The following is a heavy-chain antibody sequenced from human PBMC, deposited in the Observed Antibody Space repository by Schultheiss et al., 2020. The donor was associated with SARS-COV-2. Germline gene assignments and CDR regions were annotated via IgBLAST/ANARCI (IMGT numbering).Heavy chain of an antibody. CDR3: AREGAYCGGDCFTFDY. V-gene: IGHV3-53*05. D-gene: IGHD2-21*01. J-gene: IGHJ4*02. CDR2: VYTGGNT. CDR1: GFTVSGSY. Sequence: GGSLRLSCAASGFTVSGSYMSWVRQAPGKGLEWVSVVYTGGNTYYADSVKGRFTISRDNSKNTLYLQMNSLRAEDTAVYYCAREGAYCGGDCFTFDYWGQGTLVTVSS.